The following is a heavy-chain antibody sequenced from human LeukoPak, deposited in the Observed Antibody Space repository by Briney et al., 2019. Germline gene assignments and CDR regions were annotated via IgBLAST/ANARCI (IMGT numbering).Heavy chain of an antibody. CDR2: INPSGGST. CDR3: ARGPGRYYFDY. J-gene: IGHJ4*02. Sequence: ASVKVPCEASGYTFTNYYMHWVRQAPGQGLEWMGIINPSGGSTTYAQKFQGRVTITRDTSTSTVYMELSSLRSEDTALYYCARGPGRYYFDYWGQGTLVTVSS. CDR1: GYTFTNYY. V-gene: IGHV1-46*01.